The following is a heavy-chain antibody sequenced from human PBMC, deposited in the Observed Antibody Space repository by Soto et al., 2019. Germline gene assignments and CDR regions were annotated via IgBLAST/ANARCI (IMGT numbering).Heavy chain of an antibody. D-gene: IGHD6-13*01. CDR2: TTACNGNT. J-gene: IGHJ6*02. V-gene: IGHV1-18*01. CDR3: ARDPGIAAAGSRVYGMDV. CDR1: GYPFTSFG. Sequence: GSVKVSFKSSGYPFTSFGISWVRQAPGQGLEWIGWTTACNGNTNYSQNLQGRVTMTTHTSTSTAYMELRSLRSDDTAVYYCARDPGIAAAGSRVYGMDVWGQGTTVTVPS.